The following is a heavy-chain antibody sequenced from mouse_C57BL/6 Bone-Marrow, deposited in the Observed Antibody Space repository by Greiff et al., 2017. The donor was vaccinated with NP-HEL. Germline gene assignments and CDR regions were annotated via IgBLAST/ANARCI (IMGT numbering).Heavy chain of an antibody. V-gene: IGHV1-15*01. CDR2: IDPETGGT. Sequence: QVQLQQSGAELVRPGASVTLSCKASGYTFTDYEMHWVKQTPVHGLEWIGAIDPETGGTAYNQKFKGKAILTADKSSSTAYMQLRSLTSEDSAVYDCTPSEDGSHSYWYFDVWGTGTTVTVSS. CDR1: GYTFTDYE. J-gene: IGHJ1*03. CDR3: TPSEDGSHSYWYFDV. D-gene: IGHD1-1*01.